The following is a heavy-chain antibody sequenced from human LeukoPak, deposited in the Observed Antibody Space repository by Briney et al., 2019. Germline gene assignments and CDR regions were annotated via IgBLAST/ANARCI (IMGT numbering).Heavy chain of an antibody. D-gene: IGHD1-26*01. V-gene: IGHV4-4*02. CDR3: ARDYSGSSDY. CDR1: SDSISSNNW. J-gene: IGHJ4*02. Sequence: SGTLSLTCAVSSDSISSNNWWNWVRQPPGKGLEWIGEIYHSGITEYNPSLRSRVTISVDKSKNQFSLKLNSVTAADTAVYYCARDYSGSSDYWGQGTLVTVSS. CDR2: IYHSGIT.